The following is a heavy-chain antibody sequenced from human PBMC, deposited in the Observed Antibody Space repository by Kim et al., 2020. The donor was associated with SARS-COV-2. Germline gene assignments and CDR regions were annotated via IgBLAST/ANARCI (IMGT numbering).Heavy chain of an antibody. CDR2: ISSSSSTI. J-gene: IGHJ6*02. CDR3: ARVARGDGPHYYYYYGMDV. D-gene: IGHD3-10*01. V-gene: IGHV3-48*02. Sequence: GGSLRLSCAASGFTFSSYSMNWVRQAPGKGLEWVSYISSSSSTIYYADSVKGRFTISRDNAKNSLYLQMNSLRDEDTAVYYCARVARGDGPHYYYYYGMDVWGQGTTVTVSS. CDR1: GFTFSSYS.